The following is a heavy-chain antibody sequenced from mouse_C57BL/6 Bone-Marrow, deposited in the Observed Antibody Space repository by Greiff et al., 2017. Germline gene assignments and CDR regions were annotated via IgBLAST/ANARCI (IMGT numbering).Heavy chain of an antibody. V-gene: IGHV5-6*01. Sequence: EVQVVESGGDLVKPGGSLKLSCAASGFTFSSYGMSWVRQTPDKRLEWVATISSGGSYTYYPDSVKGRFSISRDNAKNTLYLQMSSLKSEDKAMYYCARNNYYGSSYPYYAMDYWGQGTSVTVSS. CDR3: ARNNYYGSSYPYYAMDY. CDR2: ISSGGSYT. J-gene: IGHJ4*01. D-gene: IGHD1-1*01. CDR1: GFTFSSYG.